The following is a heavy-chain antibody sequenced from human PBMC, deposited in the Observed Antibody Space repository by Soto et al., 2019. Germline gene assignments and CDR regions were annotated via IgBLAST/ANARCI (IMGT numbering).Heavy chain of an antibody. Sequence: EVQLVESGGDLVKPGGSLRLSCAASEFTFANAWISWVRQAPGKGLEWVGRIKSKADGGTTDYAAPVKGRFTISRDESQNTLYLQMNSLKTEDTAVYYCTSLYYGHWGQRTLVTVSS. CDR3: TSLYYGH. D-gene: IGHD4-17*01. V-gene: IGHV3-15*01. J-gene: IGHJ4*02. CDR1: EFTFANAW. CDR2: IKSKADGGTT.